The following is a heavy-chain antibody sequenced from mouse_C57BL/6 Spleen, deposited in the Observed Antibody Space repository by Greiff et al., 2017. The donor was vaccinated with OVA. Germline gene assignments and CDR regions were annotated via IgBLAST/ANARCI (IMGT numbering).Heavy chain of an antibody. CDR1: GYSFTDYN. J-gene: IGHJ4*01. CDR2: INRNYGTT. V-gene: IGHV1-39*01. Sequence: VQLQQSGPELVKPGASVKISCKASGYSFTDYNMTWVNQSTGKSLEWLGAINRNYGTTSYNQKIKGKTTLTVDQSTSTAYMQLNSLTSEDAAVYCCARSGPDYWGQGTSVTVSS. CDR3: ARSGPDY.